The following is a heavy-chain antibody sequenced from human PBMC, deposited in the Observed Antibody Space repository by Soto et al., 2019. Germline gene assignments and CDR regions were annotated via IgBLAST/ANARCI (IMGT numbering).Heavy chain of an antibody. V-gene: IGHV1-18*01. J-gene: IGHJ4*02. Sequence: ASVKDSCKSSGYTFTSYGISWVRQALGQELEGMGWSNAYNGNTNYAQKLQGRVTMTTDTYTNTAYMELSGLRSDDTAVYSCARDLPARPGGTARSSLFDYWGQGTLVTVSS. CDR1: GYTFTSYG. CDR2: SNAYNGNT. D-gene: IGHD6-6*01. CDR3: ARDLPARPGGTARSSLFDY.